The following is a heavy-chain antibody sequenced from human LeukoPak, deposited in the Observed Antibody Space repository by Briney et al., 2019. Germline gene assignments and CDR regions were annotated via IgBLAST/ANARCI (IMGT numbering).Heavy chain of an antibody. CDR3: ATGWFGELLYFDY. J-gene: IGHJ4*02. CDR1: GFTVSSNY. CDR2: IYSGGST. Sequence: GGSLRLSCAASGFTVSSNYMSWVRQAPGKGLEWVSVIYSGGSTYYADSVKGRFTISRDNSKNTLYLQMNSLRAEDTAVYYCATGWFGELLYFDYWGQGTLVTVSS. V-gene: IGHV3-53*01. D-gene: IGHD3-10*01.